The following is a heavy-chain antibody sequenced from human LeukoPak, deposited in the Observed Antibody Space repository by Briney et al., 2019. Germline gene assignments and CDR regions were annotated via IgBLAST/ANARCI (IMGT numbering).Heavy chain of an antibody. CDR2: IYYSGCT. J-gene: IGHJ4*02. CDR3: ARLEEGFGEYYFDY. CDR1: GGSISSYY. Sequence: SETLSLTCTVSGGSISSYYWGWIRQPPGKGLEWIGYIYYSGCTNYNPSLKSRVTISVDTSKNQFSLKLSSVTAADTAVYYCARLEEGFGEYYFDYWGQGTLVTVSS. D-gene: IGHD3-10*01. V-gene: IGHV4-59*08.